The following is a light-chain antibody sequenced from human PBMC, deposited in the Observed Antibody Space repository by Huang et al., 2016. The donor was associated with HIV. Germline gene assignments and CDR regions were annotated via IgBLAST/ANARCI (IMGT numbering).Light chain of an antibody. CDR2: LGS. CDR1: QSLLHSNGYNY. J-gene: IGKJ1*01. Sequence: DIVMTQSPLSLPVSPGEPASISCRSSQSLLHSNGYNYLDWYLQKPGQSPQLLIYLGSNRASGVPDRSSGGGSGTYFTLKISRVEAEDVGVYYCMQVLQTPRTFGQGTKVEIK. CDR3: MQVLQTPRT. V-gene: IGKV2-28*01.